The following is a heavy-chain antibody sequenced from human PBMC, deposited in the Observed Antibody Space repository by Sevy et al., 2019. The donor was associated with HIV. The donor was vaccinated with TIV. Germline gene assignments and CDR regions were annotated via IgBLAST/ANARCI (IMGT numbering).Heavy chain of an antibody. CDR1: GDTFTNNY. CDR2: IDPSGGNA. J-gene: IGHJ4*02. V-gene: IGHV1-46*01. CDR3: VRADPAQHFDS. Sequence: ASVKVSCKASGDTFTNNYMHWVRQAPGQGLEWMGIIDPSGGNASYPQKFQGRVSMTRDTSTSTIYLDLSSLRSEDTAVSYCVRADPAQHFDSWGQGTLVTVSS.